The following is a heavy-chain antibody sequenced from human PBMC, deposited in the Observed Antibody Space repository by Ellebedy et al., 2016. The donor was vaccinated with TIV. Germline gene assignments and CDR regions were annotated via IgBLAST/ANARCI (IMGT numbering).Heavy chain of an antibody. V-gene: IGHV6-1*01. Sequence: LRLSCAISGDSVSSNDAAWNWIRQSPSRGLQWLGRTYYRSEWHSDYGTSVKGRIIVDADTSKNQFSLHLNSVTPEDTAVYYCARGWGLRYWGQGTVVIVSS. J-gene: IGHJ4*02. CDR3: ARGWGLRY. CDR2: TYYRSEWHS. D-gene: IGHD7-27*01. CDR1: GDSVSSNDAA.